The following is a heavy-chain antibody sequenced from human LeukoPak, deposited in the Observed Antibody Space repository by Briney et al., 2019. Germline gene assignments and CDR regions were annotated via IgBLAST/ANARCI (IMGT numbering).Heavy chain of an antibody. J-gene: IGHJ4*02. CDR1: GFTFSSHA. CDR3: ARGLREWELLGVSNFDY. CDR2: ISYDGSNK. V-gene: IGHV3-30-3*01. D-gene: IGHD1-26*01. Sequence: GGSLRLSCAASGFTFSSHAMHWVRQAPGKGLEWVAVISYDGSNKYYADSVKGRFTISRDNSKNTLYLQMNSLRAEDTAVYYCARGLREWELLGVSNFDYWGQGTLVTVSS.